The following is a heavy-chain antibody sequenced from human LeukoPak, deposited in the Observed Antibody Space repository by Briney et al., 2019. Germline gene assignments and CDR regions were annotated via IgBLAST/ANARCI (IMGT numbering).Heavy chain of an antibody. D-gene: IGHD4-17*01. CDR2: IIPIFGTA. V-gene: IGHV1-69*05. J-gene: IGHJ4*02. CDR1: GGTFSSYA. Sequence: SVKVSCKAPGGTFSSYAISWVRQAPGQGLEWMGGIIPIFGTANYAQKFQGRVTITTDESTSTAYMELSSLRSEDTAVYYCATTVTTGGVLDYWGQGTLVTVSS. CDR3: ATTVTTGGVLDY.